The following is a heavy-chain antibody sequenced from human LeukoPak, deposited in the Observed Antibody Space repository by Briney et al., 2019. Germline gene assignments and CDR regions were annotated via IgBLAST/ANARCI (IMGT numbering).Heavy chain of an antibody. J-gene: IGHJ4*02. V-gene: IGHV3-53*01. CDR1: GLTVSSKY. D-gene: IGHD6-19*01. CDR2: IYSGGGT. CDR3: ASGSSGWPETLEQ. Sequence: GGSLRLSCAASGLTVSSKYMTWVRQAPGKGLEWVSVIYSGGGTHYADSVKGRFTISRDNSKNTLYLKMNSLRAGDTAVYHCASGSSGWPETLEQWGQGTLVTVSS.